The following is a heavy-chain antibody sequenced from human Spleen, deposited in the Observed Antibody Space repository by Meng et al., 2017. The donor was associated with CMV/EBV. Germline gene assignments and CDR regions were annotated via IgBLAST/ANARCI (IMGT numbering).Heavy chain of an antibody. CDR1: GFTFSSYS. CDR2: ITTGGT. CDR3: AKRPGSGSYNKKYFDY. J-gene: IGHJ4*02. D-gene: IGHD3-3*01. V-gene: IGHV3-23*01. Sequence: GGSLRLSCATSGFTFSSYSMNWVRQAQGKGLEWVSTITTGGTYYADSVKGRFTVSRDNSKNTLYLQLNSLRVEDTAVYYCAKRPGSGSYNKKYFDYWGQGALVTVSS.